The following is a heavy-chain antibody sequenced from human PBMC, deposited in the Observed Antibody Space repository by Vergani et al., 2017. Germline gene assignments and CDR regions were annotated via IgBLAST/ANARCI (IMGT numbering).Heavy chain of an antibody. CDR3: ARGLGRFFRTQYYYYMDV. Sequence: QVHLVQSGAEVKKPGSSVKVSCKASGYTFTSYDINWVRQATGQGLEWMGWMNPYSGNTGYAQKFQCRVTMTRDTSISTAYMELSSLSSEDTAVYYCARGLGRFFRTQYYYYMDVWGKGTTVTVSS. CDR1: GYTFTSYD. D-gene: IGHD3-3*01. V-gene: IGHV1-8*01. CDR2: MNPYSGNT. J-gene: IGHJ6*03.